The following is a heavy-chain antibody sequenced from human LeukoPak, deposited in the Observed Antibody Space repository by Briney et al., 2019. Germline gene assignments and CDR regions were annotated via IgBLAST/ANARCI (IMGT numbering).Heavy chain of an antibody. CDR1: GFTFSSYS. CDR3: ASSGYCSSTSCYWGEDWFDP. CDR2: TSSSSSYI. Sequence: GGSLRLSCAASGFTFSSYSMNWVRQAPGKGLEWVSSTSSSSSYIYYADSVKGRFTISRDNAKNSLYLQMNSLRAEDTAVYYCASSGYCSSTSCYWGEDWFDPWGQGTLVTVSS. D-gene: IGHD2-2*01. J-gene: IGHJ5*02. V-gene: IGHV3-21*01.